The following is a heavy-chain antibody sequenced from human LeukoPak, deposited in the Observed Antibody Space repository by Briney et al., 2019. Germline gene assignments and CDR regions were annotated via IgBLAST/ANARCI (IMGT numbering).Heavy chain of an antibody. V-gene: IGHV3-53*01. D-gene: IGHD6-13*01. CDR2: IYSGGST. Sequence: GGSLRLSCAASGFTVSSNYMSWVRQAPGKGLEWVSVIYSGGSTYYADSVKGRFTISRDNSKNALYLQMNSLRAEDTAVYYCAREAESSSLDYWGQGTLVTVSS. CDR3: AREAESSSLDY. J-gene: IGHJ4*02. CDR1: GFTVSSNY.